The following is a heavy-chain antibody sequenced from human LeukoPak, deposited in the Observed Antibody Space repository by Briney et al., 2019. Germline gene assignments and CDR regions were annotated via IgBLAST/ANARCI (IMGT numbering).Heavy chain of an antibody. V-gene: IGHV3-23*01. J-gene: IGHJ4*02. CDR1: GFTFADYS. CDR3: AKDYNWNARDYFDY. D-gene: IGHD1-20*01. Sequence: GGSLRLSCAASGFTFADYSMNWVRQAPGKGLEWVSAISGSGGSTYYADSVKGRFTISRDNSKNTLYLQMNSLRAEDTAVYYCAKDYNWNARDYFDYWGQGTLVTVSS. CDR2: ISGSGGST.